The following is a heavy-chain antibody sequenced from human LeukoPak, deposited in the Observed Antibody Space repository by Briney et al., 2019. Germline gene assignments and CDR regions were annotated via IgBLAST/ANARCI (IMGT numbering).Heavy chain of an antibody. CDR1: GFTFSNYA. J-gene: IGHJ3*02. V-gene: IGHV3-23*01. D-gene: IGHD6-19*01. CDR2: ISGSGGST. CDR3: AKDQKQWLVQDAFDI. Sequence: PGGSLRLSCAASGFTFSNYAMSWVRQAPGKGLEWVSAISGSGGSTYYADSVKGRFTISRDNSKNTLYLQMNSLRAEDTAVYYCAKDQKQWLVQDAFDIWGQGTMVTVSS.